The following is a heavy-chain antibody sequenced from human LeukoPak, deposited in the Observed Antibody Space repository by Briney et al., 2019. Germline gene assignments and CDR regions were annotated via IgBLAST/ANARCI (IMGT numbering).Heavy chain of an antibody. CDR2: ISWNSGSI. Sequence: GGSLRLSCAASGFTFDDYAMHWVRQAPGKGLEWVSGISWNSGSIGYADSVEGRFTISRDNAKNSLYLQMNSLRAEDTALYYCARLRYFDWGQGALVTVSS. V-gene: IGHV3-9*01. D-gene: IGHD3-9*01. J-gene: IGHJ4*02. CDR1: GFTFDDYA. CDR3: ARLRYFD.